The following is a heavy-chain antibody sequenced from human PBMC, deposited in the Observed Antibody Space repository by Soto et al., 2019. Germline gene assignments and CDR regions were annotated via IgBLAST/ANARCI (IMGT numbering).Heavy chain of an antibody. Sequence: QVQLVESGGGVVQPGRSLRLSCAASGFTFSSYGMHWVRQAPGKGLEWVAVIWYDGSNKYYADSVKGRFTISRDNSKTTLYLQMNSLRAEDTAVYYCARGGRPTVLRTDYWGQGTLVTVSS. V-gene: IGHV3-33*01. D-gene: IGHD4-4*01. CDR3: ARGGRPTVLRTDY. J-gene: IGHJ4*02. CDR1: GFTFSSYG. CDR2: IWYDGSNK.